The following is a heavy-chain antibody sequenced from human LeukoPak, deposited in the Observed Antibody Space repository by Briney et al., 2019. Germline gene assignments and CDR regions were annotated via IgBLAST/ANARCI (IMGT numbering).Heavy chain of an antibody. CDR1: GFTFSSYT. J-gene: IGHJ4*02. CDR3: AKDPTVAKRGDY. CDR2: ISGSGGST. V-gene: IGHV3-23*01. Sequence: PGGSLRLSCAASGFTFSSYTMSWVRQAPGKGLEWVSAISGSGGSTYYADSVKGRFTISRDNSKNTLYLQMNSLRAEDTAAYYCAKDPTVAKRGDYWGQGTLVTVSS. D-gene: IGHD4-23*01.